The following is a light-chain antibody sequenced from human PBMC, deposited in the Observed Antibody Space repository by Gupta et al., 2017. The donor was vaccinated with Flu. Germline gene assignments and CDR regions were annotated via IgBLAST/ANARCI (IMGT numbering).Light chain of an antibody. CDR1: QNIYSY. V-gene: IGKV1-39*01. Sequence: IQMTQSPSSLSATVGDRVTITCRASQNIYSYLNWYQQKPGKAPKLLIYASSNLQSGVPSRFSGSGSGTDFTLTVTSLQPEDFATYYCQQSYSIPHSFGQGTKLEIK. CDR2: ASS. CDR3: QQSYSIPHS. J-gene: IGKJ2*03.